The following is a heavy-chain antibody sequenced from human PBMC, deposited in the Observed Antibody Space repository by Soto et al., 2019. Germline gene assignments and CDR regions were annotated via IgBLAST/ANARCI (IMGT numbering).Heavy chain of an antibody. CDR2: IDPSDSYT. V-gene: IGHV5-10-1*01. CDR1: GYSFTSYW. Sequence: PGESLKISCKGSGYSFTSYWISWVRQMPGKGLEWMGRIDPSDSYTNYSPSFQGHVTISADKSISTAYLQWSSLKASDTAMYYCARLAYSSGWYEYYYYGMDVWGQGTTVTVSS. D-gene: IGHD6-19*01. CDR3: ARLAYSSGWYEYYYYGMDV. J-gene: IGHJ6*02.